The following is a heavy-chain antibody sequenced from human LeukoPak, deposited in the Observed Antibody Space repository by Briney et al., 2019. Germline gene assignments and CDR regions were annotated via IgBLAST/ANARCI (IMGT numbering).Heavy chain of an antibody. CDR3: ARVRLDYYYGMDV. J-gene: IGHJ6*04. CDR1: GGTFSSYT. D-gene: IGHD6-19*01. CDR2: IIPILGIA. Sequence: SVKVSCKASGGTFSSYTISWVRQAPGQGLEWMGRIIPILGIANYAQKFQGRVTITADESTSTAYMELSSLRSEDTAVYYCARVRLDYYYGMDVWGKGTTVTVSS. V-gene: IGHV1-69*02.